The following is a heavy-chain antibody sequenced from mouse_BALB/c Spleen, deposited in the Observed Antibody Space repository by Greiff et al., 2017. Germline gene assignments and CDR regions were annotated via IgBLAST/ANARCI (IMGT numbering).Heavy chain of an antibody. D-gene: IGHD2-2*01. J-gene: IGHJ3*01. V-gene: IGHV1-82*01. CDR2: IYPGDGDT. Sequence: QVQLQQSGPELVKPGASVKISCKASGYAFSSSWMNWVKQRPGQGLEWIGRIYPGDGDTNYNGKFKGKATLTADKSSSTAYMQLSSLTSVDSAVYFCAIYGYDGGFAYWGQGTLVTVSA. CDR3: AIYGYDGGFAY. CDR1: GYAFSSSW.